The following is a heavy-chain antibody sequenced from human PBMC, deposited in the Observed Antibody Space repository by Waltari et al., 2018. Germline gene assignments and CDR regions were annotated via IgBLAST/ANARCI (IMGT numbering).Heavy chain of an antibody. CDR1: GYTLTEFS. D-gene: IGHD4-17*01. CDR3: ATAAVIYGDDVTVDGHY. Sequence: QVQLVQSGAEVKTPGASVKVSCKVSGYTLTEFSRHWVRPAPGKGLEWMGGFDPEEGETIYAQKFQGRATMTEDTSTDTAYMELSSLRSEDTAVYYCATAAVIYGDDVTVDGHYWGQGTLVTVSS. V-gene: IGHV1-24*01. CDR2: FDPEEGET. J-gene: IGHJ4*02.